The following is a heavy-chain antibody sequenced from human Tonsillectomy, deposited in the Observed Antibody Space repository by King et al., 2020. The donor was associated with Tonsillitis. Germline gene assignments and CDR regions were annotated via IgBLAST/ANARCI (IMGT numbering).Heavy chain of an antibody. Sequence: QLVQSGAELRKPGASVTVSCRTSGDTFTGHFVHWVRQAPGQGLEWVGWINPKSGDTNYVPKFQGRVTLSGDVSITTAYMGLRNLRPDDTAVYYCATNAVGRDVSAYRDFRHWGQGTLVTVSS. V-gene: IGHV1-2*02. J-gene: IGHJ1*01. CDR2: INPKSGDT. CDR3: ATNAVGRDVSAYRDFRH. CDR1: GDTFTGHF. D-gene: IGHD2-8*01.